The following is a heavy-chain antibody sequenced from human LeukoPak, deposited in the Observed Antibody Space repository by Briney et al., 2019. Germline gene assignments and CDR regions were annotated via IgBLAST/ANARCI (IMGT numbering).Heavy chain of an antibody. Sequence: PSETLSLTCAVSGGSFSGYYWSWIRQPPGKGLEWIGEINHSGSTNYNPSLKSRVIISVDKSKKQFSLKLSSVTAADTAVYYCARRWIQLWYGYWGQGTLVTVSS. CDR1: GGSFSGYY. J-gene: IGHJ4*02. D-gene: IGHD5-18*01. CDR2: INHSGST. CDR3: ARRWIQLWYGY. V-gene: IGHV4-34*01.